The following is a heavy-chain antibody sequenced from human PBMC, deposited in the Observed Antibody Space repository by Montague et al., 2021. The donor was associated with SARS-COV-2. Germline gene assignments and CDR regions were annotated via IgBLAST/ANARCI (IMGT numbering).Heavy chain of an antibody. D-gene: IGHD3-9*01. CDR3: ARHALGYFDWLNEGYFDY. CDR1: GGPITSYY. CDR2: IYHSGST. J-gene: IGHJ4*02. V-gene: IGHV4-59*01. Sequence: SETLSLTCAVSGGPITSYYWNWIRRPPGKGLEYIGYIYHSGSTTYNPSLKSRVSISVDTSKNQFSLKLRSVTAADTAVYYCARHALGYFDWLNEGYFDYWGQGTLVTVSS.